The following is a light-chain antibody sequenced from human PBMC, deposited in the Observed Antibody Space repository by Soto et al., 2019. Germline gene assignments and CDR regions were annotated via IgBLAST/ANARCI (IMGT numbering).Light chain of an antibody. CDR3: QHYNSYSEA. CDR2: KAS. V-gene: IGKV1-5*03. CDR1: QTISSW. Sequence: IQLTQNQSSLSASVGDRVTITCRASQTISSWLAWYQQKPGKAPKLLIYKASTLKSGVPSRFSGSGSGTEFTLTISSLQPDDFATYYCQHYNSYSEAFGQRTKVDI. J-gene: IGKJ1*01.